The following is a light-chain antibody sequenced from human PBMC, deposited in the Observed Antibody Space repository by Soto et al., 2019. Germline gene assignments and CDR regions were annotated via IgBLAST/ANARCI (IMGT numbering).Light chain of an antibody. CDR3: QQRSSLFT. J-gene: IGKJ3*01. CDR1: QSVSTY. V-gene: IGKV3-11*01. CDR2: DAS. Sequence: DIVLTQSPATLSLSPGERATLSCRASQSVSTYLAWYQQRPGQAPRLLIYDASHRATGIPPRFSGSGSGTDFTLTISSLEPEDFATYYCQQRSSLFTFGPGTKVNI.